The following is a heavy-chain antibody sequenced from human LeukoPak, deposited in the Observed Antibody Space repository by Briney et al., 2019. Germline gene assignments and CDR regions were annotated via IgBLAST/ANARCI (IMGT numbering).Heavy chain of an antibody. Sequence: GGPLRLSCQAPGFTFDDYAMHWVRQAPGKGLEWVSGISWNSGSIGYADSVKGRFTTSRDNAKNSLYLQMNSLRAEDTALYYCAKARYSSSWSLFDYWGQGTLVTVSS. CDR3: AKARYSSSWSLFDY. D-gene: IGHD6-13*01. V-gene: IGHV3-9*01. CDR1: GFTFDDYA. CDR2: ISWNSGSI. J-gene: IGHJ4*02.